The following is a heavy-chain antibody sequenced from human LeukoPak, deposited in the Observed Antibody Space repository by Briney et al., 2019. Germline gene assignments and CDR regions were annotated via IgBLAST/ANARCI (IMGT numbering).Heavy chain of an antibody. CDR1: GFTFSNAW. CDR3: TTLSYAAAPT. V-gene: IGHV3-15*01. Sequence: GGTLRLSCAASGFTFSNAWMSWVRQAPGKGLEWVSRVRSETDGGTTDYAAPVQGRFTISRDDSKNTLYLQMNSLETDDTAVYYCTTLSYAAAPTWGQGTLVTVSS. D-gene: IGHD2-2*01. CDR2: VRSETDGGTT. J-gene: IGHJ5*02.